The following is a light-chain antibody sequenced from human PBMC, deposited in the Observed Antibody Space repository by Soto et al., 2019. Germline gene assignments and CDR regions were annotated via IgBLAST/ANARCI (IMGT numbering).Light chain of an antibody. Sequence: DIQMTQSPASLSASVRETVTIAFRASQSITNKLNWYQQKPGRAPKLLIYRVSNLQSGVPPRFSGSGSGTDFTLTISGLQPDDFATYYCQQSYSTPPTFGQGTKVDIK. J-gene: IGKJ1*01. V-gene: IGKV1-39*01. CDR1: QSITNK. CDR3: QQSYSTPPT. CDR2: RVS.